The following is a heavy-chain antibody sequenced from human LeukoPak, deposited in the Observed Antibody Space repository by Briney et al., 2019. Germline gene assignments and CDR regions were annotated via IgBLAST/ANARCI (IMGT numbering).Heavy chain of an antibody. V-gene: IGHV3-23*01. CDR2: ISGSGGST. J-gene: IGHJ5*02. CDR3: ARGGMNRKCTNGVCSQNWFDP. Sequence: GGSLRLSCAASGFTFSSYAMSWVRQAPGKGLEWVSAISGSGGSTYYADSVKGRFTISRDNSKNTLYLQMNSLRAEDTAVYYCARGGMNRKCTNGVCSQNWFDPWGQGTLVTVSS. D-gene: IGHD2-8*01. CDR1: GFTFSSYA.